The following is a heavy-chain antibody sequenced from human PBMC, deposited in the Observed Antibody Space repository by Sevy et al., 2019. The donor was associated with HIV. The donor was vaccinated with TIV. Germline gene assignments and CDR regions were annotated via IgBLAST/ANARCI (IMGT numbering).Heavy chain of an antibody. CDR3: ATGTTDSSFSWVFDV. J-gene: IGHJ3*01. CDR2: LGGSGGTT. CDR1: GFTFFSHV. V-gene: IGHV3-23*01. Sequence: GGSLRLSCAASGFTFFSHVMSWVRQAPGKGLEWVSGLGGSGGTTYYADSVKGRFSISRDNSKNKLYLQMSSLRIEDTAVYYCATGTTDSSFSWVFDVWGQGTMVTVSS. D-gene: IGHD6-13*01.